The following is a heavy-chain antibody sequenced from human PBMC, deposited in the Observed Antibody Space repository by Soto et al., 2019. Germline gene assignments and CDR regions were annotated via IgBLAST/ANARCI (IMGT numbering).Heavy chain of an antibody. CDR2: ISYDGSNK. D-gene: IGHD2-2*01. V-gene: IGHV3-30-3*01. Sequence: QVQLVESGGGVVQPGRSLRLSCAASGFTFSSYAMHWVRQAPGKGLEWVAVISYDGSNKYYADSVKGRFTISRDNSKNTLYLQMNGLRAEATSVYYCARGGYCSSTSCYPYYYYGMDVWGQGTTVTVSA. J-gene: IGHJ6*01. CDR3: ARGGYCSSTSCYPYYYYGMDV. CDR1: GFTFSSYA.